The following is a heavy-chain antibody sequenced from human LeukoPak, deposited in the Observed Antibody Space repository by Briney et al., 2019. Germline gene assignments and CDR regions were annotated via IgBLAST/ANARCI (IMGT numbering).Heavy chain of an antibody. CDR1: GYTFTGYY. Sequence: GASVKVSCKASGYTFTGYYMHWVRQAPGQGLERMGWINPNSGGTNYAQKFQGRVTMTRDTSISTAYMELSRLRSDDTAVYYCARDPSSSWYGTLYYYYYGMDVWGQGTTVTVSS. J-gene: IGHJ6*02. V-gene: IGHV1-2*02. D-gene: IGHD6-13*01. CDR2: INPNSGGT. CDR3: ARDPSSSWYGTLYYYYYGMDV.